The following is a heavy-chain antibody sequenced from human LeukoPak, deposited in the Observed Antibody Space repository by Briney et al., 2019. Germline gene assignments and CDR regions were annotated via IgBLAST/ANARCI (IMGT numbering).Heavy chain of an antibody. Sequence: PSETLSLTCTVSGGSISSGSYYWSWIRQPPGKGLEWIGYIYYSGSTNYNPSLKSRVTISVDTSKIQFSLKLSSVTAADTAVYYCARLTVYSPGYFDYWGQGTLVTVSS. D-gene: IGHD6-13*01. CDR1: GGSISSGSYY. CDR2: IYYSGST. CDR3: ARLTVYSPGYFDY. V-gene: IGHV4-61*01. J-gene: IGHJ4*02.